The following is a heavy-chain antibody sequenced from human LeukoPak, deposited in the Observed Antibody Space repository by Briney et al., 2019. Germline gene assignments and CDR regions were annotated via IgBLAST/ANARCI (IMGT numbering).Heavy chain of an antibody. Sequence: PGGSLRLSCAASGFTFSSYWMHWVRQAPGKGLVRVSRINSDGSSTSYADSVKGRFTISRDNAKNSLYLQMNSLRAEDTAVYYCARDYYDSSGYYYFDYWGQGTLVTVSS. V-gene: IGHV3-74*01. CDR1: GFTFSSYW. D-gene: IGHD3-22*01. J-gene: IGHJ4*02. CDR3: ARDYYDSSGYYYFDY. CDR2: INSDGSST.